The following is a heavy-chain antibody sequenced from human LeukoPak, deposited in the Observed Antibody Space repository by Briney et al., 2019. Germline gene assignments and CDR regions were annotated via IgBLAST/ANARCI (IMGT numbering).Heavy chain of an antibody. CDR3: ARDGAGLAVTTSWFDP. CDR1: GDSVSSNSAA. J-gene: IGHJ5*02. Sequence: SQTLSLTCAISGDSVSSNSAAWNWIRQSPSRGLEWLGRTYYRSKWYNDYAVSVKSRITINPDTSKNQFSLQLSSVTAADTAVYYCARDGAGLAVTTSWFDPWGQGTLVTVSS. CDR2: TYYRSKWYN. D-gene: IGHD4-17*01. V-gene: IGHV6-1*01.